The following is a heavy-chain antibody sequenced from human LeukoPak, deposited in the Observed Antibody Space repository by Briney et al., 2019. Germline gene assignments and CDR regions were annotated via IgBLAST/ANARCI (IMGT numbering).Heavy chain of an antibody. Sequence: PGGSLRLSCGASGFTFSSYGMHWVRQAPGKGLEWVTFISYDGSIKYYGDSVKGRFTISRDNSKNTLYLQMNSLRAEDTAVYYCAKDLSLYYYGSGTPDYWGQGTLVTVSS. J-gene: IGHJ4*02. CDR3: AKDLSLYYYGSGTPDY. V-gene: IGHV3-30*18. CDR2: ISYDGSIK. CDR1: GFTFSSYG. D-gene: IGHD3-10*01.